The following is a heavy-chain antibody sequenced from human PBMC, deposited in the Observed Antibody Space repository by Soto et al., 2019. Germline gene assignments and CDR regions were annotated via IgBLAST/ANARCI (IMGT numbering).Heavy chain of an antibody. D-gene: IGHD4-17*01. CDR1: SGSISSGYW. J-gene: IGHJ6*03. Sequence: SETLSLTCAVSSGSISSGYWWSWVRQPPGKGLEWIGEIYHSGSTNYNPSLKSRVTISVDKSKNQFSLKLSSVTATDTAVYYCASLFTVSGYYYYYKDVWGQGTTVTVSS. V-gene: IGHV4-4*02. CDR2: IYHSGST. CDR3: ASLFTVSGYYYYYKDV.